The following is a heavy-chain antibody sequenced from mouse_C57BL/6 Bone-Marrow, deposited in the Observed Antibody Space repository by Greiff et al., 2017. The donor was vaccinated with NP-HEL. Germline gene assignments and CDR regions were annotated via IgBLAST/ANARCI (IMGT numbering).Heavy chain of an antibody. V-gene: IGHV1-55*01. CDR2: IYPGSGST. Sequence: QVQLQQPGAELVKPGASVKMSCKASGYTFTSYWITWVKQRPGQGLEWIGDIYPGSGSTNYNEKFKSKATLTVDASSSTAYMQLSSLTSEDSAVYYCARRYGNYFAMDYWGQGTSVTVSS. D-gene: IGHD2-10*02. J-gene: IGHJ4*01. CDR3: ARRYGNYFAMDY. CDR1: GYTFTSYW.